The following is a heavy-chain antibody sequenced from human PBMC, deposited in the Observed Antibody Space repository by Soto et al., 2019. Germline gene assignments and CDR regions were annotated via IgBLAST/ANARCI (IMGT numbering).Heavy chain of an antibody. CDR2: IIPILGIA. V-gene: IGHV1-69*02. CDR3: AKLPVADEGGADY. CDR1: GGTFISYP. D-gene: IGHD6-19*01. J-gene: IGHJ4*02. Sequence: QVQLVQSGAEVKKPGSSVKVSCKASGGTFISYPISWVRQAPGQGLEWMGRIIPILGIASYAQKFQGRVTMTADKSTSTAYMELSSLRSEDTAVYYCAKLPVADEGGADYWGQGTLVTVSS.